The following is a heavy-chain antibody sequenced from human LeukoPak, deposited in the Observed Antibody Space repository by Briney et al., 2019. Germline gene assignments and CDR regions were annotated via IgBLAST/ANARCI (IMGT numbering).Heavy chain of an antibody. CDR1: GFTFRSYW. CDR3: AREGVATISAFDY. CDR2: IKQDGSEK. D-gene: IGHD5-12*01. J-gene: IGHJ4*02. Sequence: PGGSLRLSCAASGFTFRSYWMSWVRQAPGKGVEWVANIKQDGSEKYYVDSVKGRFTISRDNAKNSLYLQMNSLRAEDTAVYYCAREGVATISAFDYWGQGTLVTVSS. V-gene: IGHV3-7*01.